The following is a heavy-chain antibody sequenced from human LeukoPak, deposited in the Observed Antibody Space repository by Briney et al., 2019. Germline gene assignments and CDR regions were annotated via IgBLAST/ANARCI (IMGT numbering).Heavy chain of an antibody. J-gene: IGHJ4*02. CDR3: ARENTLNRGVLNALDY. D-gene: IGHD3-10*01. CDR2: INHSGST. V-gene: IGHV4-34*01. Sequence: SETLSLTCAVYGGSFSGYYWSWIRQPPGKGLEWIGEINHSGSTNYNPSLKSRVTISVDTSKNQFSLKLSSVTPEDTAVYYCARENTLNRGVLNALDYWGQGTLVTVSS. CDR1: GGSFSGYY.